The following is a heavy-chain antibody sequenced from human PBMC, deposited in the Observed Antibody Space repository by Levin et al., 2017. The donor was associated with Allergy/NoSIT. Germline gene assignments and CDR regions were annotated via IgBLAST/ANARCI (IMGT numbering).Heavy chain of an antibody. CDR3: ARPLLGYCSGGSCNDAFDI. CDR2: ISAYNGNT. Sequence: ASVKVSCKASGYTFTSYGISWVRQAPGQGLEWMGWISAYNGNTNYAQKLQGRVTMTTDTSTSTAYMELRSLRSDDTAVYYCARPLLGYCSGGSCNDAFDIWGQGTMVTVSS. D-gene: IGHD2-15*01. V-gene: IGHV1-18*01. CDR1: GYTFTSYG. J-gene: IGHJ3*02.